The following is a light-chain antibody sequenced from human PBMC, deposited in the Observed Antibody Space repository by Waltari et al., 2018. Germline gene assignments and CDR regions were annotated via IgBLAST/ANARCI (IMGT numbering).Light chain of an antibody. V-gene: IGKV1-39*01. J-gene: IGKJ2*01. CDR3: QQSYSTPYT. Sequence: DIQMTQSPSSPSTSGGDRVTITCRASQGISSFLHCYQHKPGKAPKLLIYAASSLQSGVPSRFSGSGSGTHFTLTISSLQPEDFATYYCQQSYSTPYTFGQGTKLEIK. CDR1: QGISSF. CDR2: AAS.